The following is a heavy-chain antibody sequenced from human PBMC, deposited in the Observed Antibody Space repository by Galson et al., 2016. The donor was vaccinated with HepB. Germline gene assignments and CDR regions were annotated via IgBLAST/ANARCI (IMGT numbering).Heavy chain of an antibody. D-gene: IGHD2-21*01. CDR2: ISSSSTYI. CDR3: ARYSAY. Sequence: SLRLSCATSGFTFTRYSMYWVRQAPGKGLEWISSISSSSTYIYYADSVKGRFTVSRDNAETSLYLQMNNLRVEDTGVYYCARYSAYWGQGTLGTVSS. J-gene: IGHJ4*02. CDR1: GFTFTRYS. V-gene: IGHV3-21*03.